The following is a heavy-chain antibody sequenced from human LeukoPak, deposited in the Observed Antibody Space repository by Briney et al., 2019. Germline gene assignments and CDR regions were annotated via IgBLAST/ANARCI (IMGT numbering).Heavy chain of an antibody. Sequence: SETLSLTCTVSGGSISSYYWSWIRQPPGKGLEWIGYIYYSGSTNYNPSLKSRVTISVDTSKNQFSLKLSSVTAADTAVYYCARSHGILEWLLFADAFDIWGQGTMVTVSS. V-gene: IGHV4-59*01. CDR3: ARSHGILEWLLFADAFDI. CDR1: GGSISSYY. D-gene: IGHD3-3*01. J-gene: IGHJ3*02. CDR2: IYYSGST.